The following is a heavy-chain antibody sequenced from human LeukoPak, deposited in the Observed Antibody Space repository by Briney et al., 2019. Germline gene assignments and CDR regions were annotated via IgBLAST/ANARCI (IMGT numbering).Heavy chain of an antibody. CDR1: GFTFSSYW. V-gene: IGHV3-74*01. Sequence: GGSLTLSCAASGFTFSSYWMHWLRQAPGKGLAWVSRINSEGSSTSYAASGKGPFTISRDNAKNTPNPQMNSLRAEDTAVYYCARAGEPADYYYYYMDVWGKGTTVTVSS. CDR3: ARAGEPADYYYYYMDV. J-gene: IGHJ6*03. CDR2: INSEGSST. D-gene: IGHD3-16*01.